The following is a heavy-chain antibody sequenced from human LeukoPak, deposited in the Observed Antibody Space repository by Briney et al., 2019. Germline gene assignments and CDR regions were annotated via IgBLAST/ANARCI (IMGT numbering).Heavy chain of an antibody. J-gene: IGHJ4*02. CDR2: ISGSGGST. CDR3: TTYGSGRKFDY. CDR1: GFTFSSYG. Sequence: PGGTLRLSCAASGFTFSSYGLTWVRQAPGKGLEWVSNISGSGGSTYYADSVKGRFTISRDNSKNTLYLQMNSLKSEDTAVYYCTTYGSGRKFDYWGQGILVTVSS. D-gene: IGHD3-10*01. V-gene: IGHV3-23*01.